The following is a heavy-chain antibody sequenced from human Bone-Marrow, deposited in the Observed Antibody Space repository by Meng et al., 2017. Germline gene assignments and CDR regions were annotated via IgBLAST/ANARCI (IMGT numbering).Heavy chain of an antibody. CDR3: ARVHFDY. CDR2: ISYDGSNK. V-gene: IGHV3-30*01. Sequence: GQLVESGGGVVRPGRSLRLSCAASGFTFSSYAMHWVRQAPGKGLEWVAVISYDGSNKYYADSVKGRFTISRDNSKNTLYLQMNSLRAEDTAVYYCARVHFDYWGQGTLVTVSS. J-gene: IGHJ4*02. CDR1: GFTFSSYA.